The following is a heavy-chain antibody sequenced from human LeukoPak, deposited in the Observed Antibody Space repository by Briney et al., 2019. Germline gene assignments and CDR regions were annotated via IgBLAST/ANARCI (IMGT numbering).Heavy chain of an antibody. D-gene: IGHD6-13*01. V-gene: IGHV4-59*01. Sequence: SSETLSLTCTVSGGSMSSCYWSWIRQPPGKGLEWIGYISYSGSPNYNPSLKSRGTISVDTSKSEFSLKLSSVTAADTAMYYCAIGGAGIAASPWGQGTMVTVSS. CDR1: GGSMSSCY. CDR2: ISYSGSP. J-gene: IGHJ3*01. CDR3: AIGGAGIAASP.